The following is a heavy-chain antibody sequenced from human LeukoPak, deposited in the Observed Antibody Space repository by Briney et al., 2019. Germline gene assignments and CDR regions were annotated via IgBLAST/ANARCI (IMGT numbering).Heavy chain of an antibody. D-gene: IGHD6-13*01. J-gene: IGHJ4*02. Sequence: SETLSLTCTVSAGSISSSSYYWGWIRQPPGKGLEWIGSIYYSGSTYYNPSLKSRVTISVDTSKNKFSLNLSSVTAADTAVYYCARRAASAGYFDYWGQGTLVTVSS. CDR1: AGSISSSSYY. CDR3: ARRAASAGYFDY. V-gene: IGHV4-39*01. CDR2: IYYSGST.